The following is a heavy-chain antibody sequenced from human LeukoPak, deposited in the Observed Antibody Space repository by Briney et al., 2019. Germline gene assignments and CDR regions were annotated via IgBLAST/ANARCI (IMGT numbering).Heavy chain of an antibody. J-gene: IGHJ4*02. CDR3: ARTLNYCSSTSCTWDPVGY. CDR1: GYTFTSYG. V-gene: IGHV1-69*13. Sequence: SVKVSCKASGYTFTSYGISWVRQAPGQGLEWMGGIIPIFGTANYAQKFQGRVTITADESTSTAYMELSSLRSEDTAVYYCARTLNYCSSTSCTWDPVGYWGQGTLVTVSS. D-gene: IGHD2-2*01. CDR2: IIPIFGTA.